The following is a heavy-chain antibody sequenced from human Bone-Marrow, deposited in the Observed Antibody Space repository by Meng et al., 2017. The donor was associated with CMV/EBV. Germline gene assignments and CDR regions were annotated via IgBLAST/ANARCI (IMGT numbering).Heavy chain of an antibody. CDR2: MTSCSKNI. CDR1: GFTFRSYS. D-gene: IGHD2-2*01. CDR3: AKDYFVVVPAARPGH. V-gene: IGHV3-21*04. J-gene: IGHJ4*02. Sequence: GESLKISCAASGFTFRSYSLTWVRQAPGKGLEWVACMTSCSKNIHHADSLKGRFTTSRDNAKNKLYLQMNSLRAEDKAVYYCAKDYFVVVPAARPGHWGQGTLVTVSS.